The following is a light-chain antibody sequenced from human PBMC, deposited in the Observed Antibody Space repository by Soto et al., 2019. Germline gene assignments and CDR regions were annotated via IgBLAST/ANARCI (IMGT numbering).Light chain of an antibody. J-gene: IGKJ1*01. V-gene: IGKV4-1*01. Sequence: DIVITHPPDSLAVSLFSRDTINCNSSQSLFYSSNSKHYLAWYQQKPGQPPKLLIYTASIRDSGVPDRFSGSGSRTDFTLTISSLQAEDVAVYYCQQYYSSPTWTFGQGTKVDIK. CDR2: TAS. CDR3: QQYYSSPTWT. CDR1: QSLFYSSNSKHY.